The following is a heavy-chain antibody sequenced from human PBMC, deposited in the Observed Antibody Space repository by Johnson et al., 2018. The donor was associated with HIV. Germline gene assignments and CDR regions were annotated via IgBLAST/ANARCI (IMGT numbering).Heavy chain of an antibody. Sequence: VQLVESGGGLVKPGGSLRLSCAASGFTFSNAWMSWVRQAPGKGLEWVGRIKSKTDGGTTDYAAPVKGRVTISRDNAKNSLYMQMNSLRAEDTAGYYWASSSSSWTSDPDDAFDIWGQGTMVTVSS. CDR2: IKSKTDGGTT. CDR1: GFTFSNAW. CDR3: ASSSSSWTSDPDDAFDI. V-gene: IGHV3-15*01. J-gene: IGHJ3*02. D-gene: IGHD6-13*01.